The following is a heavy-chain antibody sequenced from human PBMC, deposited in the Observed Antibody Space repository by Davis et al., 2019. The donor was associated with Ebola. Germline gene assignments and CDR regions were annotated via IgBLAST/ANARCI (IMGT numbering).Heavy chain of an antibody. D-gene: IGHD2-15*01. V-gene: IGHV6-1*01. CDR2: TYYRSKWYN. CDR3: ARGLSGGWHVPYYYYGMDV. Sequence: SQTLSLTCAISGDSVSSNSVVWNWIRQSPSRGLEWLGRTYYRSKWYNDYAVSVKSRITINPDTSRNQFSLKLSSVTAADTAVYYCARGLSGGWHVPYYYYGMDVWGQGTTVTVSS. J-gene: IGHJ6*02. CDR1: GDSVSSNSVV.